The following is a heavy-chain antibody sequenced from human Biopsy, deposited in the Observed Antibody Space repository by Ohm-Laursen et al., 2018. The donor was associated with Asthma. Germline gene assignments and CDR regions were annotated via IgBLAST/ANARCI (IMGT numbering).Heavy chain of an antibody. D-gene: IGHD6-13*01. V-gene: IGHV4-34*01. CDR3: ARVGYISIAAADY. CDR1: GVSLSGYY. Sequence: SETLSLTCGVSGVSLSGYYWNWIRQPPGRGLEWIGEINHSGITTYNPSLTSRVTISVDTDKNQFSLWLSSVTAAATAVYNCARVGYISIAAADYWGQGTLVRVSS. J-gene: IGHJ4*02. CDR2: INHSGIT.